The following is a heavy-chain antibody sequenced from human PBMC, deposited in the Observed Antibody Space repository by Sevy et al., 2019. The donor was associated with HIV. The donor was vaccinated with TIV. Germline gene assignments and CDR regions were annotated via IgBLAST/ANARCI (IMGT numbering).Heavy chain of an antibody. Sequence: GGSLRLSCAASGFTFDDYAMHWVRQAPGKGLEWVSLISWDGGSTYYADSVKGRFTISRDNSNNSLYLQMNSLRAEDNALYYCSKDINIAAAAGPADYWGQGTLVTVSS. CDR3: SKDINIAAAAGPADY. CDR1: GFTFDDYA. J-gene: IGHJ4*02. CDR2: ISWDGGST. V-gene: IGHV3-43D*03. D-gene: IGHD6-25*01.